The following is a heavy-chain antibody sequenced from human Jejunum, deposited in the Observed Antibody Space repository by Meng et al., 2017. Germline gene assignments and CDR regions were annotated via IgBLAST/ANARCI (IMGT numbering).Heavy chain of an antibody. CDR1: GDSMRISNYY. D-gene: IGHD2-15*01. J-gene: IGHJ4*02. CDR3: VRQRYCYSAGCYSDS. V-gene: IGHV4-39*01. CDR2: IYYTGST. Sequence: QLQLQESGPGLGKPSESLSPTCTVSGDSMRISNYYWGWIRQPPGKGLQWIGTIYYTGSTDYSPSLKSRVTISVDTSKKQFSLSLTSVTAADTAIYYCVRQRYCYSAGCYSDSWGQGTLVTVSS.